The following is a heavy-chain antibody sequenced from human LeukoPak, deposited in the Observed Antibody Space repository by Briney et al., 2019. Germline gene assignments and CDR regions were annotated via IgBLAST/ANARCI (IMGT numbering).Heavy chain of an antibody. V-gene: IGHV1-18*01. D-gene: IGHD3-10*01. CDR3: ARGVSGSGSYYLLGIDY. CDR2: ISAYNGNT. Sequence: GASVKVSCKASGYTFTSYGISWVRQAPGQGLEWMGWISAYNGNTNYAQQLQGRVTMTTDTSTSTAYMELRSLRFDDTAVYYCARGVSGSGSYYLLGIDYWGQGTLVTVSS. CDR1: GYTFTSYG. J-gene: IGHJ4*02.